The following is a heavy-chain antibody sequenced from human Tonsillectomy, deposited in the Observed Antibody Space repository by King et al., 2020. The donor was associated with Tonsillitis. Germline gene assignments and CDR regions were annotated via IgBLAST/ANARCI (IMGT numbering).Heavy chain of an antibody. CDR2: ITWNGGST. Sequence: VQLVESGGVVVQPGGSLRLSCAASGFRFDDYTMHWVRHAPGKGLEWVSLITWNGGSTFYADSVEGRFTISRDNRKNSLYLQMNSLRTEDTALYYCAKSLGITGLDDWGQGTLVTVSS. CDR3: AKSLGITGLDD. J-gene: IGHJ4*02. D-gene: IGHD1-14*01. V-gene: IGHV3-43*01. CDR1: GFRFDDYT.